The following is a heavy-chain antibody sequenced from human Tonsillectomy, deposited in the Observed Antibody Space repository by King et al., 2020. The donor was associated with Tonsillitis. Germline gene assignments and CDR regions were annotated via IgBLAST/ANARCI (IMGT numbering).Heavy chain of an antibody. CDR1: GGSISGSNYC. CDR3: ARAAVTNSWGRAFDI. CDR2: IYYSVTN. V-gene: IGHV4-39*01. Sequence: QLQESGPGLVKPSETLSLTCAVSGGSISGSNYCWGWIRQAPGRGLEWIGSIYYSVTNYSNPSLKSRVTISVDTSNNQISLKLSSMTAADTAVYYCARAAVTNSWGRAFDIWGQGTMVTVSS. J-gene: IGHJ3*02. D-gene: IGHD4-17*01.